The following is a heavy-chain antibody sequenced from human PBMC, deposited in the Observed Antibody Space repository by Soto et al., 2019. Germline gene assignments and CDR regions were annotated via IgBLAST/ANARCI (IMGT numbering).Heavy chain of an antibody. Sequence: QVQLQESGPGLVKPSETLSLTCTVSGGSISSYYWSWIRQPPGKGLEWIGYIYYSGSTNYNPSLKSRVTISVDTSKNQFSLKLSSVTAADTAVYYCARPMVRGVPTLDYWLWGQGTLVTVSS. CDR1: GGSISSYY. V-gene: IGHV4-59*08. CDR2: IYYSGST. J-gene: IGHJ4*02. CDR3: ARPMVRGVPTLDYWL. D-gene: IGHD3-10*01.